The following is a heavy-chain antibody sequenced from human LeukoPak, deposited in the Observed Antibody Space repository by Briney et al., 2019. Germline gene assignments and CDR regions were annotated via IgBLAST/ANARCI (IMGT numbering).Heavy chain of an antibody. Sequence: PGGSLRLSCAASGLTFSNYAMSWVRQAPGKGLEWVSTISGSGGSTFYADSVKGRFTISRDNSKNTLYLQMNSLRAEDTAVYYYARRALYHFDYWGQGTLVTVSS. CDR1: GLTFSNYA. D-gene: IGHD3-16*01. J-gene: IGHJ4*02. CDR3: ARRALYHFDY. V-gene: IGHV3-23*01. CDR2: ISGSGGST.